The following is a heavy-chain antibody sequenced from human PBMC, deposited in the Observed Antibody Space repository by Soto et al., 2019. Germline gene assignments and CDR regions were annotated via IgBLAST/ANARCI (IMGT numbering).Heavy chain of an antibody. CDR2: LNPNSGNT. D-gene: IGHD2-15*01. CDR1: GYTFTSYD. V-gene: IGHV1-8*01. CDR3: ARGGVLYCRGGSCYVGWFAP. Sequence: QVQLVQSGAEVKKPGASVKVSCKASGYTFTSYDINWVRQATGQGLDWMGWLNPNSGNTGYAQQVQGRVTMTRNTSISTAYMELSSLRSEDTAVYYCARGGVLYCRGGSCYVGWFAPWGQGTLVTVSS. J-gene: IGHJ5*02.